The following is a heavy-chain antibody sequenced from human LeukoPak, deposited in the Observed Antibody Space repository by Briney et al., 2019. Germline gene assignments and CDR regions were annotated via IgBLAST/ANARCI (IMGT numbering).Heavy chain of an antibody. Sequence: PSETLSLTCTVAGGSISSYYWSWIRQPPGKGLEWIGYIYYSGSTNYNPSLKSRVTISVDTSKNQCSLKQSSVTAADTAMYYCARDREGAPDYWGQGTLVTVSS. D-gene: IGHD1-26*01. CDR2: IYYSGST. V-gene: IGHV4-59*01. CDR3: ARDREGAPDY. J-gene: IGHJ4*02. CDR1: GGSISSYY.